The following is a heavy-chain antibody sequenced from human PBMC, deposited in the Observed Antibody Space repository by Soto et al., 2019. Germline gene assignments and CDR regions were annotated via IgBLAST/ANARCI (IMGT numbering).Heavy chain of an antibody. Sequence: PGGSLRLSCAASGFTFSSYGMHWVRQAPGKGLEWVAVISYDGSNKYYADSVKGRFTISRDNSKNTLYLQMNSLRAEDTAVYYFSKDSNPLLGYCSSTSCWGSFDYWGQGTLVTVSS. CDR3: SKDSNPLLGYCSSTSCWGSFDY. CDR1: GFTFSSYG. J-gene: IGHJ4*02. CDR2: ISYDGSNK. V-gene: IGHV3-30*18. D-gene: IGHD2-2*01.